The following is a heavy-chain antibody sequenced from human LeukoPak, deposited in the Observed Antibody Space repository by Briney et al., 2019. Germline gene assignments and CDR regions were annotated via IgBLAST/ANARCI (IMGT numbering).Heavy chain of an antibody. CDR1: GFTFSSYA. V-gene: IGHV3-30-3*01. D-gene: IGHD5-24*01. J-gene: IGHJ4*02. Sequence: GRSLRLSCAASGFTFSSYAMHWVRQAPGKGLEWVAVISYDGSNKYYADSVKGRFTISRDNSKNTLYLQMNSLRAEDTAVYYCARTYSRWLPGDWGQGTLVTVSS. CDR3: ARTYSRWLPGD. CDR2: ISYDGSNK.